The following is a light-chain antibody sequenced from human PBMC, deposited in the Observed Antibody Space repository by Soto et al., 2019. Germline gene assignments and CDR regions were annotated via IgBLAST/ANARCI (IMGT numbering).Light chain of an antibody. Sequence: QSVLTQPPSVSAAPGQKVTISCSGSSSNIGNNYVSWYQQLPGTAPKLLIYENNKRPSGIPDRFSGSKSGTSATLGITGLQTGDEADHYCGTWNSSLSAVFGTWTKVTVL. CDR3: GTWNSSLSAV. CDR2: ENN. V-gene: IGLV1-51*02. CDR1: SSNIGNNY. J-gene: IGLJ1*01.